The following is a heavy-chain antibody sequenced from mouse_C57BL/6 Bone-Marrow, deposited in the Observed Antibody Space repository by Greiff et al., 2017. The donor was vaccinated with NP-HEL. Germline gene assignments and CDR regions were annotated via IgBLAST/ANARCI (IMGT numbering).Heavy chain of an antibody. D-gene: IGHD2-3*01. V-gene: IGHV14-4*01. CDR2: IDPENGDT. CDR3: TTIYDGSGFAY. J-gene: IGHJ3*01. Sequence: EVQLQQSGAELVRPGASVKLSCTASGFNIKDDYMHWVKQRPEQGLEWIGWIDPENGDTEYASKFQGKATITADTSSNTAYLQLSSLTSEDTAVYYCTTIYDGSGFAYWGQGTLVTVSA. CDR1: GFNIKDDY.